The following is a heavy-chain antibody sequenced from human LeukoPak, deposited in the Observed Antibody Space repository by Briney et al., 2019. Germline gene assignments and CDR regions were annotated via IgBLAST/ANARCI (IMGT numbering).Heavy chain of an antibody. J-gene: IGHJ4*02. CDR2: ISNNVGST. CDR3: VKAALQYYYDTSGSFDY. D-gene: IGHD3-22*01. Sequence: PGGSLRLSCSASGFXFGNYAMHWVRQAPGKGLEYVSTISNNVGSTYYADSVKGRFTISRDNSKNTLYLQMRSLRIEDTAVYYCVKAALQYYYDTSGSFDYWGQGTLVTASS. V-gene: IGHV3-64D*09. CDR1: GFXFGNYA.